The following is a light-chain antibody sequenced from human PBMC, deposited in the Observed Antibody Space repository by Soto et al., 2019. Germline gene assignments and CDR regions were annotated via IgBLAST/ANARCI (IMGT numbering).Light chain of an antibody. V-gene: IGKV1-5*03. Sequence: SQSSRYWLAWFQQKAGKAPKLLIYEASRLESGVPSRISGSGSGTESTLTISSLQPDDFATYYCQQYTSYPWTFGQGTKVDIK. CDR2: EAS. CDR1: QSSRYW. CDR3: QQYTSYPWT. J-gene: IGKJ1*01.